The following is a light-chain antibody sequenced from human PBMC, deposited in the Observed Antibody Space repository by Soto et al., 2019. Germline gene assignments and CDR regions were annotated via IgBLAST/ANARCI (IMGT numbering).Light chain of an antibody. Sequence: QSVLTQPPSASGSPGQSVTISCTGTSSDVGDYNYVSWYQHHPGKAPKLMIYEVSKRPSGVPDRFSGSKSGNTASLTVSGLQAEDVADYYCSSYAGSNNFGVFGGGTQLTVL. CDR3: SSYAGSNNFGV. J-gene: IGLJ2*01. V-gene: IGLV2-8*01. CDR1: SSDVGDYNY. CDR2: EVS.